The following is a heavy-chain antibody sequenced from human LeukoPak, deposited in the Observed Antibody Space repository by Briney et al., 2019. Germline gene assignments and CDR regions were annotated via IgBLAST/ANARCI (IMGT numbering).Heavy chain of an antibody. D-gene: IGHD1-26*01. CDR2: MYYSENT. V-gene: IGHV4-59*08. Sequence: PSETLSLTCTVSGGSIRSYYWSWIRQTPGKGLAWIGDMYYSENTNYNPPLKSRVTISVDTSKNQFSVKLSSVTAADTAVYYCAKVVGATTPGDYWGQGTLVTVSS. J-gene: IGHJ4*02. CDR3: AKVVGATTPGDY. CDR1: GGSIRSYY.